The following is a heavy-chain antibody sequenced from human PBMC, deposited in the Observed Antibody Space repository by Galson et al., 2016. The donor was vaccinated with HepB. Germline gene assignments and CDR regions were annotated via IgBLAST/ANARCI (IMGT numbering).Heavy chain of an antibody. CDR1: GFTFSDYG. D-gene: IGHD3-16*02. J-gene: IGHJ3*02. Sequence: SLRLSCAASGFTFSDYGMPWVRQAPGKGLEWVAVISYDGINKYYADSVKGRFTISRDNSKNTLYLQMNSLRAEDTAVYYCAKEETRFGGVIVDAFDIWGQGTRVTVSS. CDR3: AKEETRFGGVIVDAFDI. V-gene: IGHV3-30*18. CDR2: ISYDGINK.